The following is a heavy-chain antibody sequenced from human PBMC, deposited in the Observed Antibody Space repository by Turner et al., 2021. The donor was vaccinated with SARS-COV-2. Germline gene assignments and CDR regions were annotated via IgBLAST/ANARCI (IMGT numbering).Heavy chain of an antibody. CDR2: IDYSGST. CDR1: GGSISSSSYS. CDR3: ATPSVSYDSSGYFHFDL. V-gene: IGHV4-39*01. Sequence: QLQLQESGPGLRKRSETQSLTSTVSGGSISSSSYSSGWIRQPPGKGLEWFGSIDYSGSTYYNPSLKSRVTISVDTSKNQFSLKLSSVTAADTAVYYCATPSVSYDSSGYFHFDLWGRGTLVTVSS. J-gene: IGHJ2*01. D-gene: IGHD3-22*01.